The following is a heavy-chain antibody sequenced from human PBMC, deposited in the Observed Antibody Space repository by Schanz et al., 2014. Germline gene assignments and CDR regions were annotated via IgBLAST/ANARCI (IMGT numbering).Heavy chain of an antibody. D-gene: IGHD6-19*01. CDR1: GITFSGYS. Sequence: EVQLVESGGGLAQPGGSLRLSCAASGITFSGYSMNWVRQAPGRGLEWVSGITRQGTTYYADFVKGRFSISRDLSSNTLYLQMNSLRADDSAIYYCAKDHPNSGWPAFDVWGQGTQVTVSS. V-gene: IGHV3-23*04. CDR2: ITRQGTT. CDR3: AKDHPNSGWPAFDV. J-gene: IGHJ4*02.